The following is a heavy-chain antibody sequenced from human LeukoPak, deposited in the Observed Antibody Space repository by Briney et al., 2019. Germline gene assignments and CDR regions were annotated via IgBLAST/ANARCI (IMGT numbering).Heavy chain of an antibody. CDR3: AKDSMDYGGNIGFDY. Sequence: GGSLRLSCAASGFTFSRYSMNWVRQAPGKGLEWVAVISYDGSNKYYADSVKGRFAISRDNSKNTLYLQMNSLRAEDTAVYYCAKDSMDYGGNIGFDYWGQGTLVTVSS. CDR2: ISYDGSNK. D-gene: IGHD4-23*01. V-gene: IGHV3-30*18. J-gene: IGHJ4*02. CDR1: GFTFSRYS.